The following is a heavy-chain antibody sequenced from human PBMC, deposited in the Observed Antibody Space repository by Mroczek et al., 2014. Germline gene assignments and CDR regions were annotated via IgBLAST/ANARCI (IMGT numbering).Heavy chain of an antibody. CDR3: AKDPPIVRFLPRTNPFDY. D-gene: IGHD3-3*01. Sequence: ESGGGLVQPGGSLRLSCAASGFTFSSYAMSWVRQAPGKGLEWVSAISGSGGSTYYADSVKGRFTISRDNSKNTLYLQMNSLRAEDTAVYYCAKDPPIVRFLPRTNPFDYWGQGTLVTVSS. V-gene: IGHV3-23*01. CDR1: GFTFSSYA. J-gene: IGHJ4*02. CDR2: ISGSGGST.